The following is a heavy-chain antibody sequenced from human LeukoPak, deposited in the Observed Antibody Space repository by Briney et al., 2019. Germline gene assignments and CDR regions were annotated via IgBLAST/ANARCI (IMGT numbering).Heavy chain of an antibody. CDR1: GFTFSSYP. V-gene: IGHV3-30-3*01. Sequence: GGSLRLSCAASGFTFSSYPMHWVRQVPGKGLEWVAVVSYDGSTKYYADSVKGRFTISRDNSKNTLYLQMNSLRAEDTAVYYCARDKQYSSGWSNWFDPWGQGTLVTVSS. J-gene: IGHJ5*02. D-gene: IGHD6-19*01. CDR3: ARDKQYSSGWSNWFDP. CDR2: VSYDGSTK.